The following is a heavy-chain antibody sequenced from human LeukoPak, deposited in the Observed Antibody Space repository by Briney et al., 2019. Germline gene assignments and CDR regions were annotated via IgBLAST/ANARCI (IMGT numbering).Heavy chain of an antibody. CDR3: ARHKHSNYRSPQVVALDY. CDR1: GGSISSSSYY. V-gene: IGHV4-39*01. CDR2: IYYSGST. J-gene: IGHJ4*02. D-gene: IGHD4-11*01. Sequence: PSETLSLTCTVSGGSISSSSYYWGWIRQPPGKGLEWIGSIYYSGSTYYNPSLKSRVTISVDTSKNQFSLKLSSVTAADTAVNYCARHKHSNYRSPQVVALDYWGQGTLVTVSS.